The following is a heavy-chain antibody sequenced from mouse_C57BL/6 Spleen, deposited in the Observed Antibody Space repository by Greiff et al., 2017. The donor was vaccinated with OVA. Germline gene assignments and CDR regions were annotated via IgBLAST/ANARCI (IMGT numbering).Heavy chain of an antibody. CDR1: GYTFTSYW. CDR3: ARGYYYGSSYYFDY. V-gene: IGHV1-69*01. CDR2: IDPSDSYT. Sequence: QVQLQPSGAELVMPGASVKLSCKASGYTFTSYWMHWVKQRPGQGLEWIGEIDPSDSYTNYNQKFKGKSTLTVDKSSSTTYMQLSSLTSEDSAVYYCARGYYYGSSYYFDYWGQGTTLTVAS. J-gene: IGHJ2*01. D-gene: IGHD1-1*01.